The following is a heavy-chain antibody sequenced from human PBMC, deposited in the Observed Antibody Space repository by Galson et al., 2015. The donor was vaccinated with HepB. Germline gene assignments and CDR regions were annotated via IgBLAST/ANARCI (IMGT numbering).Heavy chain of an antibody. Sequence: SLRLSCAASGFTFSDYYMTWIRQAPGKGLEWPSYISASGTYTNYADSVKGRFTISRDNAKNSLYLQMNSLRAEDTAVYYCARTLILLRFFDWFSDVWGQGTTVTVSS. CDR2: ISASGTYT. CDR3: ARTLILLRFFDWFSDV. J-gene: IGHJ6*02. D-gene: IGHD3-9*01. V-gene: IGHV3-11*06. CDR1: GFTFSDYY.